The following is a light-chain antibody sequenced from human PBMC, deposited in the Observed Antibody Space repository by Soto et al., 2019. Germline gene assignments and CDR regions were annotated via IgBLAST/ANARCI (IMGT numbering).Light chain of an antibody. CDR3: QQRSNWPRT. V-gene: IGKV3-11*01. J-gene: IGKJ1*01. Sequence: EIVMTQSPATLSVSPGERATLSCRASQSVSSNLAWYQQKPGQAPTLVIYGASARATGIPARFSGSGSGTDFTLTISNLEPEDFAVYYCQQRSNWPRTFGQGTKV. CDR1: QSVSSN. CDR2: GAS.